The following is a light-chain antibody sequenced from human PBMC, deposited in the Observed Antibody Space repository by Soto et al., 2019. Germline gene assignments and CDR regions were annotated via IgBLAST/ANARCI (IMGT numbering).Light chain of an antibody. V-gene: IGKV1-39*01. Sequence: IQMTQSPSSLSASVGDRVTITCRASQSISNFLNWYQQRPGKAPKLLIYSASSLQSGLPSRFSGSGSGTDFSLTISSLQPEDFATYYCQQTNGSPLTFGGGTKVEIK. CDR1: QSISNF. J-gene: IGKJ4*01. CDR2: SAS. CDR3: QQTNGSPLT.